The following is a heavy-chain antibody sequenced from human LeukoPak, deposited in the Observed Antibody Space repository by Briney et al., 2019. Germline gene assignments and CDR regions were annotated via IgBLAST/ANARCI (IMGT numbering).Heavy chain of an antibody. CDR3: ARAPTGTWFDP. V-gene: IGHV3-21*01. CDR1: GFTFSSYS. J-gene: IGHJ5*02. CDR2: TSSSSSYI. Sequence: EGSLRLSCAASGFTFSSYSMNWVRQAPGKGLEWVSSTSSSSSYIYYADSVKGRFTISRDNAKNSLYLQMNSLRAEDTAVYYCARAPTGTWFDPWGQGTLVTVSS.